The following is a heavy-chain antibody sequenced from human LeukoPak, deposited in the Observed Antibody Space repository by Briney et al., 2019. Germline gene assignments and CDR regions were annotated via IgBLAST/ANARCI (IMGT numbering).Heavy chain of an antibody. Sequence: SETLSLTCAVYGGSFSGYYWTWIRQPPGKGLEWIGEIHYSGSATYNPSLKSRVTISVDTSKNQFSLKLSSVTAADTAVYYCARAGDTAMVYDAFDIWGQGTMVTVSS. CDR1: GGSFSGYY. V-gene: IGHV4-34*01. CDR2: IHYSGSA. CDR3: ARAGDTAMVYDAFDI. J-gene: IGHJ3*02. D-gene: IGHD5-18*01.